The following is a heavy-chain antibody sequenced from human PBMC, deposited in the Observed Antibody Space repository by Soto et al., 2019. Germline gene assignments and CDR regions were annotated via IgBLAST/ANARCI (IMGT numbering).Heavy chain of an antibody. CDR2: INGDGSST. CDR3: ARGYCSGGSCSPGGMDV. D-gene: IGHD2-15*01. J-gene: IGHJ6*02. Sequence: EVQLVESGGGLVQPGGSLRLSCAASGFTFSTYWMHWVRQAPGKGLVWVSRINGDGSSTSYADSVKGRFTISRDNDKNTLYLQMNSLRAEDTAVYYCARGYCSGGSCSPGGMDVWGQGTTVTVSS. CDR1: GFTFSTYW. V-gene: IGHV3-74*01.